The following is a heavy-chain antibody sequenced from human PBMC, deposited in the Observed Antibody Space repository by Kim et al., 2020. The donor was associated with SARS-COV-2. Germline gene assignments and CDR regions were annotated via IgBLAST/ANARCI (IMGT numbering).Heavy chain of an antibody. Sequence: ASVKVSCKASGYTFTSYDINWVRQATGQGLEWMGWMNPNSGNTGYAQKFQGRVTMTRNTSISTAYMELSSLRSEDTAVYYCARQSSSWYWMPSYYYYYMDVWGKGTTVTVSS. CDR3: ARQSSSWYWMPSYYYYYMDV. D-gene: IGHD6-13*01. V-gene: IGHV1-8*01. CDR1: GYTFTSYD. CDR2: MNPNSGNT. J-gene: IGHJ6*03.